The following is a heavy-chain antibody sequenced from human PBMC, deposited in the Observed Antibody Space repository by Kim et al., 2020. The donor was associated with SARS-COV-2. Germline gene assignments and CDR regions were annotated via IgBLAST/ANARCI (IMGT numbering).Heavy chain of an antibody. CDR2: T. D-gene: IGHD2-15*01. V-gene: IGHV3-23*01. Sequence: TYYADSVKGRFTISRDNSKNTLYLQMNSLRAEDTAVYYCAKVSGGSCYSGWGQGTLVTVSS. CDR3: AKVSGGSCYSG. J-gene: IGHJ4*02.